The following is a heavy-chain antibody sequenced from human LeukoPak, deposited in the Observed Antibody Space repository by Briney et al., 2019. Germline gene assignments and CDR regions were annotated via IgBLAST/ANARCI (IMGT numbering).Heavy chain of an antibody. J-gene: IGHJ4*02. CDR1: GFTFSSYG. CDR3: AKDLQMATITPFDY. CDR2: IRYDGSNK. Sequence: PGGSLRLSCAASGFTFSSYGMHWVRQAPGKGLEWVAFIRYDGSNKYYADSVKGRFTISRDNSKNTLYLQMNSLRAEDTAVYYCAKDLQMATITPFDYWSQGTLVTVSS. V-gene: IGHV3-30*02. D-gene: IGHD5-24*01.